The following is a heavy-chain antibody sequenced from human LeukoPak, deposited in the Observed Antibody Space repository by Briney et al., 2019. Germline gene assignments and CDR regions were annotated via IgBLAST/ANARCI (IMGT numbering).Heavy chain of an antibody. Sequence: SGGSLRLSCAASGFTFSSYAMSWVRQAPGKGLEWVSAIGGRGTITYYADSVKGRFTISKDNSKNTLYLQMNSLRAEDTAVYYCAKDDDYVEYGYYFDFWGRGTLVSVSS. CDR2: IGGRGTIT. J-gene: IGHJ4*02. V-gene: IGHV3-23*01. CDR1: GFTFSSYA. CDR3: AKDDDYVEYGYYFDF. D-gene: IGHD4-17*01.